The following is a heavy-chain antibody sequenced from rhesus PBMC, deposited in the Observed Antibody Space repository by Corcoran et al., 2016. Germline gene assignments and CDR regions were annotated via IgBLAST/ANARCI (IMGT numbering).Heavy chain of an antibody. CDR3: ARSLRTSVYSGSWNDRWFDY. CDR1: GGSFSSYW. Sequence: QVQLQESGPGLVKPSETLSLTCAVSGGSFSSYWWSWIRQPPGKGLEWIGEINGNSGSTNSNPSRKSRVTISKDASKNQFALKLSAVTAADTAVYYGARSLRTSVYSGSWNDRWFDYWGQGVLVTVSS. D-gene: IGHD6-25*01. J-gene: IGHJ4*01. V-gene: IGHV4-80*01. CDR2: INGNSGST.